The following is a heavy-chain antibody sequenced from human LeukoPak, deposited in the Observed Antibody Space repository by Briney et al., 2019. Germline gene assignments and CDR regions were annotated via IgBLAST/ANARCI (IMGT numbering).Heavy chain of an antibody. CDR1: GGSISYYS. Sequence: PSETLSLTCTVPGGSISYYSWSWIRQPPTKGLERIGYISQTGSTNYNPSLKSRVTMSLDRSTNQISLRLTSVTAADTAVYYCATGNDQRKTGYWGQGTLVTVSS. J-gene: IGHJ4*02. V-gene: IGHV4-59*01. CDR3: ATGNDQRKTGY. CDR2: ISQTGST. D-gene: IGHD1-1*01.